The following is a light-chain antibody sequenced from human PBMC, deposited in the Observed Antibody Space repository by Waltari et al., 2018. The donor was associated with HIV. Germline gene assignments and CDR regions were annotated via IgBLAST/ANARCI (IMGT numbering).Light chain of an antibody. V-gene: IGLV1-47*01. CDR1: SSNIGNNY. CDR3: ATWDDTLSGYV. J-gene: IGLJ1*01. CDR2: RND. Sequence: QSVLTQPPSASGTPGQRVPISCSGSSSNIGNNYVFWSQQLPGTAPKLLFYRNDQRPSGVPDRFSGSKSGTSASLAISGLRSEDEADYYCATWDDTLSGYVFGTGTKVTVL.